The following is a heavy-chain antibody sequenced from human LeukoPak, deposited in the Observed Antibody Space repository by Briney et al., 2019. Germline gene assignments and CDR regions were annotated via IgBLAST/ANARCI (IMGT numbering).Heavy chain of an antibody. V-gene: IGHV3-23*01. CDR2: ISGSGGTT. CDR1: GFTFSSYA. Sequence: GGSLRLSCAASGFTFSSYAMSLVRQAPGKGLEWVSAISGSGGTTYYADSVKGRFTISRDNSKNTLYLQVNSLRAEDTAVYYCAKYNYDFWSGYPHYFDYWGQGTLVTVSS. D-gene: IGHD3-3*01. J-gene: IGHJ4*02. CDR3: AKYNYDFWSGYPHYFDY.